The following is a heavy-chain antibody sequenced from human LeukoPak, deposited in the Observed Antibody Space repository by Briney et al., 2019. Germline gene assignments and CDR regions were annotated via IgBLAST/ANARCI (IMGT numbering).Heavy chain of an antibody. Sequence: PSETLSLTCTVSGGSISSGGYYWSWIRQPPGKGLEWIGYIYHSGSTYYNPSLKSRVTISVDRSKNQFSLKLSSVTAADTAVYYCARLNRYYDFCEYWGQGTLVTVSS. CDR1: GGSISSGGYY. J-gene: IGHJ4*02. V-gene: IGHV4-30-2*01. D-gene: IGHD3-3*01. CDR3: ARLNRYYDFCEY. CDR2: IYHSGST.